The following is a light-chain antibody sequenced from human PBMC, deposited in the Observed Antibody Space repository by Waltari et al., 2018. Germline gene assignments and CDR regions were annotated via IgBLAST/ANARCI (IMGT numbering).Light chain of an antibody. CDR3: QVWDSSSGHWV. CDR1: NIGNKV. V-gene: IGLV3-21*01. CDR2: YDS. J-gene: IGLJ3*02. Sequence: SYVLTQPPSVSVVPGKAASITCGANNIGNKVVHWNQQKLGQAPVLVIYYDSDRPSGSPERFTGSNSGTTAAQTISRVEAGDEADFYCQVWDSSSGHWVFGGGTQLTVL.